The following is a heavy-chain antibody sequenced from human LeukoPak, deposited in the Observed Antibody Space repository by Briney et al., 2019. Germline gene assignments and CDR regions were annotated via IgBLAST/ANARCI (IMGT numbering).Heavy chain of an antibody. V-gene: IGHV4-59*01. CDR2: IYYSGST. J-gene: IGHJ6*02. CDR3: ARDQRYYYGMDV. CDR1: GGSISSYY. Sequence: PSETLSLTCTVSGGSISSYYWSWIRQPPGKGLEWIGYIYYSGSTNYNPSLKSRVTISEDTSKNQFSLKLSSVTAADTAVYYCARDQRYYYGMDVWGQGTTVTVSS.